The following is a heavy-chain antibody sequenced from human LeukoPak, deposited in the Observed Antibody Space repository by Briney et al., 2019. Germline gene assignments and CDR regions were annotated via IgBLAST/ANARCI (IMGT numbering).Heavy chain of an antibody. CDR2: IFTSGIT. CDR3: ARHIYYGMDV. J-gene: IGHJ6*02. D-gene: IGHD2-21*01. CDR1: GGSISIYY. Sequence: PSETLSLTCTVSGGSISIYYWNWIRQPAGKGLEWIGRIFTSGITNYDPSLKSRVTMSVDTSKNQFSLNLSSVTAADTAVYYCARHIYYGMDVWGQGTTVTVSS. V-gene: IGHV4-4*07.